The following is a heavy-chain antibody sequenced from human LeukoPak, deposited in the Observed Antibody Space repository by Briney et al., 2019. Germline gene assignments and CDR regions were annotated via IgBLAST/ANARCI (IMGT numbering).Heavy chain of an antibody. CDR2: IHHSGST. CDR1: GYSISSGYY. CDR3: ARHGAFYYGSGSSGFDY. Sequence: PLETLSLTCAVSGYSISSGYYWGWIRQPPGKGLELIGSIHHSGSTYYNPSLNSRVTLSVDTSKNQFSLKLSSVTAADTAVYYCARHGAFYYGSGSSGFDYWGQGTLVTVSS. D-gene: IGHD3-10*01. V-gene: IGHV4-38-2*01. J-gene: IGHJ4*02.